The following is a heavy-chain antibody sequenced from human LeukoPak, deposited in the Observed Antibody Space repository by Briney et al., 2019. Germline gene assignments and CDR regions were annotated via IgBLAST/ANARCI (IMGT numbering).Heavy chain of an antibody. Sequence: GESLKIPCKGSGYSFTSYWIGWVRQMPGKALKWLGIIYPGDSDTRYSPSFQGQVTISADKSISTAYLQWSSLKASDTAMYYCARRGHYGGNSFDPWGQGTLVTVSS. J-gene: IGHJ5*02. V-gene: IGHV5-51*01. CDR3: ARRGHYGGNSFDP. D-gene: IGHD4-23*01. CDR1: GYSFTSYW. CDR2: IYPGDSDT.